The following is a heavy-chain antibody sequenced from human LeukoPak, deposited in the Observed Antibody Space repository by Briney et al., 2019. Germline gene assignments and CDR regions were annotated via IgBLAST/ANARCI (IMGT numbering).Heavy chain of an antibody. J-gene: IGHJ3*01. CDR3: ARDGAEGDDSAFDV. CDR2: TRSKGRKYGT. Sequence: PGGSLRLSCVGSGFTLRDYHMDWVRQAPGMGLEWVGRTRSKGRKYGTEYAAAVKGRFIISRDESENSVFLHLSSLTVEGTALYYCARDGAEGDDSAFDVWGQGTMVTVSS. D-gene: IGHD3-22*01. CDR1: GFTLRDYH. V-gene: IGHV3-72*01.